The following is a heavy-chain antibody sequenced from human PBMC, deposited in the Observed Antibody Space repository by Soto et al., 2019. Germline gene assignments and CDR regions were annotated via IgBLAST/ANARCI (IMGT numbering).Heavy chain of an antibody. CDR1: GFTFSSYS. Sequence: EVQLVESGGGLVKPGGSLRLSCAASGFTFSSYSMNWVRQAPGKGLEWVSSISSSSSYIYYADSVKGRFTISRDNATNSLYLQMNSLRAEDTAVYYCARDRPKYGDPSQKFDYWGQGTLVTVSS. D-gene: IGHD4-17*01. CDR2: ISSSSSYI. J-gene: IGHJ4*02. V-gene: IGHV3-21*01. CDR3: ARDRPKYGDPSQKFDY.